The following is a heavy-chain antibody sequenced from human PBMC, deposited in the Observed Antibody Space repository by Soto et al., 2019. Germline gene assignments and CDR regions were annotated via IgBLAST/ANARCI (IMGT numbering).Heavy chain of an antibody. CDR2: IVPIFGTA. V-gene: IGHV1-69*01. D-gene: IGHD3-3*01. CDR1: GGTFSSYA. J-gene: IGHJ5*02. Sequence: QVQLVQSGAEVKKPGSSVKVSCKASGGTFSSYAISWVRQAPGLGLEWMGGIVPIFGTANYAQKLQGRVTITADESTSTAYMERSSVSSEDTAVYYCARDIIPDEGSMESDPWGQGSLVIVSS. CDR3: ARDIIPDEGSMESDP.